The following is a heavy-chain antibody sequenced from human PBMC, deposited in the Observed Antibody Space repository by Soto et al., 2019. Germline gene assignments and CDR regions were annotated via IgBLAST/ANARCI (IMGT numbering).Heavy chain of an antibody. J-gene: IGHJ4*02. V-gene: IGHV2-5*02. CDR3: AHRRGRDGYSSPWDY. D-gene: IGHD5-18*01. CDR2: IYWDDDK. CDR1: GFSLSTSGVG. Sequence: QITLKESGPTLVKPTQPLTLTCTFSGFSLSTSGVGVGWIRQPPGKALEWLALIYWDDDKRYSPSLKSRLTITNDTYKNQVVRTMTNMHPVDTATYDCAHRRGRDGYSSPWDYWGQGTLVTVSS.